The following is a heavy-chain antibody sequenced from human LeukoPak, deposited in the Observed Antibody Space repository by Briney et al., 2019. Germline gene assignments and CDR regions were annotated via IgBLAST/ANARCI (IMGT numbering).Heavy chain of an antibody. CDR3: ARDYYDSSGYLAAPFDY. CDR2: IKQDGSEK. D-gene: IGHD3-22*01. V-gene: IGHV3-7*01. Sequence: GGSLRLSCAASGFTFSSYWMSWVRQAPGKGLEWVANIKQDGSEKYYVDSVKGRFTISRDNAKNSLYLQMNSLRAEDTAVYYCARDYYDSSGYLAAPFDYWGQGTLVTVSS. J-gene: IGHJ4*02. CDR1: GFTFSSYW.